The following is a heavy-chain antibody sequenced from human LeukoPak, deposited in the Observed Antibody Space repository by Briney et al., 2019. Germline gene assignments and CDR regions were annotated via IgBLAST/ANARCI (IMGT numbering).Heavy chain of an antibody. Sequence: GGSLRLSCAAPGFTFSSYWMHWVRQAPGKGLVWVSRINSDGSSTSYADSVKGRYTISRDNAKNTLYLQMNSQRAEDTAVYYCARVRYSSSFDYWGQGTLVTVSS. D-gene: IGHD6-13*01. CDR3: ARVRYSSSFDY. CDR2: INSDGSST. J-gene: IGHJ4*02. CDR1: GFTFSSYW. V-gene: IGHV3-74*01.